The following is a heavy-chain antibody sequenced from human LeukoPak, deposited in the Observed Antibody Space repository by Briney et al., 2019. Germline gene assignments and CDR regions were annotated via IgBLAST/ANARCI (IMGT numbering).Heavy chain of an antibody. CDR2: IYYSGST. CDR1: GGSISSGGYY. V-gene: IGHV4-31*03. CDR3: ARSSRKWTTVTKTPKNNWFDP. D-gene: IGHD4-17*01. J-gene: IGHJ5*02. Sequence: SQTLSLTCTVSGGSISSGGYYWSWIRPHPGKGLEWIGYIYYSGSTYYNPSLKSRVTISVDTSKNQFSLKLSSVTAADTAVYYCARSSRKWTTVTKTPKNNWFDPWGQGTLVTVSS.